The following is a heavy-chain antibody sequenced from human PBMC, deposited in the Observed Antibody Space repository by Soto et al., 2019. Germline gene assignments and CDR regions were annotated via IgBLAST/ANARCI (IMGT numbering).Heavy chain of an antibody. J-gene: IGHJ6*02. Sequence: GGSLRLSCAASGFTFSIYWMSWVRQAPGKGLEWVANIKQDGSEKYYVDSVKGRFTISRDNAKNSLYLQMNSLRAEDTAVYYCARDPHLIWFGELIVSGYYYYSMDVWGQGT. V-gene: IGHV3-7*03. CDR1: GFTFSIYW. D-gene: IGHD3-10*01. CDR2: IKQDGSEK. CDR3: ARDPHLIWFGELIVSGYYYYSMDV.